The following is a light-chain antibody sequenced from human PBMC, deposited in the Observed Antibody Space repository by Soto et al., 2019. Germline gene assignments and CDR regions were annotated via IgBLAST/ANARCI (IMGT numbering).Light chain of an antibody. Sequence: QSVLTQPPSASGTPGQRVTISCSGSSSNIGTNPVNWYQQLPGTAPKLLLHDNNQRPSGVPDRFSGSQSGTSASLAISGLQSEDEADYYCAAWDDSLNAPYVFGTGTKLTVL. CDR1: SSNIGTNP. CDR2: DNN. V-gene: IGLV1-44*01. CDR3: AAWDDSLNAPYV. J-gene: IGLJ1*01.